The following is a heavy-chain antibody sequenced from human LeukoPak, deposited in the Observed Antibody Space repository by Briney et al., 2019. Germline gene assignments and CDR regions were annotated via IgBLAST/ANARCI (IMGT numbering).Heavy chain of an antibody. CDR3: ASEVGYRSLGY. J-gene: IGHJ4*02. CDR1: GFTFSSYA. D-gene: IGHD3-3*01. V-gene: IGHV3-30-3*01. CDR2: ISYDGSNK. Sequence: GGSLRLSCAASGFTFSSYAMHWVRQAPGKGLEWVAVISYDGSNKYYADSVKGRFTISRDNRKDSLYLQMNSLSTEDTGLYHCASEVGYRSLGYLGQGTLVTVSS.